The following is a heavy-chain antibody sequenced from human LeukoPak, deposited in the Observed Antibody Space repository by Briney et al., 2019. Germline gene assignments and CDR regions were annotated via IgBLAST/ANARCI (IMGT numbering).Heavy chain of an antibody. D-gene: IGHD2-2*03. CDR3: AKDVDIVVVPAAIY. CDR2: ISGSGGST. V-gene: IGHV3-23*01. Sequence: PGGSLRLSCAPSGFTFSSYAMSWVRQAPGKGLEWVSAISGSGGSTYYADSVKGRFTISRDNSKNTLYLQMNSLRAEDTAVYYCAKDVDIVVVPAAIYWGQGTLVTVSS. J-gene: IGHJ4*02. CDR1: GFTFSSYA.